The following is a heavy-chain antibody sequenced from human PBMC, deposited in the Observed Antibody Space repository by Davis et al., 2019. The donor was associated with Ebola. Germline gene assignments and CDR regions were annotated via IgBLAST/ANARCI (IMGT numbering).Heavy chain of an antibody. Sequence: SVPVSRKASGYTLTRHAMNWVRQAPGQGLEWLGWINTNTANPTYAQGFTGRFVFSLDTSVSTTYLQISGLKTEDTAVYYCARSTMTQDAFDIWGQGTTVTVSS. D-gene: IGHD3-22*01. CDR2: INTNTANP. CDR3: ARSTMTQDAFDI. V-gene: IGHV7-4-1*02. J-gene: IGHJ3*02. CDR1: GYTLTRHA.